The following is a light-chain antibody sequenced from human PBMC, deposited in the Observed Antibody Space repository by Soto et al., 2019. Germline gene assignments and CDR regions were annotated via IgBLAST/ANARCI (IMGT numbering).Light chain of an antibody. Sequence: QSVLTQPPSVSAAPGQEVTISCSGRSSNIGDKFVSWYQQFPGTAPRLLIFDNNKRPSGIPDRFSGSKSGTSASLAITGLQTGDEADYYCGSWDSSLRMEVFGGGTKLTVL. J-gene: IGLJ2*01. CDR3: GSWDSSLRMEV. CDR2: DNN. CDR1: SSNIGDKF. V-gene: IGLV1-51*01.